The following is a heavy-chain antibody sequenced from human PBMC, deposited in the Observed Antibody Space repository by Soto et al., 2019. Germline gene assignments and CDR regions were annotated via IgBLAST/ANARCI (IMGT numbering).Heavy chain of an antibody. V-gene: IGHV4-39*01. CDR2: INHSGST. CDR1: GGSISSSSYY. D-gene: IGHD3-9*01. J-gene: IGHJ4*02. Sequence: SETLSLTCTVSGGSISSSSYYWAWIRQPPGKGLEWIGEINHSGSTNYNPSLKSRVTISLDKSKSQFSLKLNSVTAADSAVYFCARLEGLATISYYFDFWGPGALVTVSS. CDR3: ARLEGLATISYYFDF.